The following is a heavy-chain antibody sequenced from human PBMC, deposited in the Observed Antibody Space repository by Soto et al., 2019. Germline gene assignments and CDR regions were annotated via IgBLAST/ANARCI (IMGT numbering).Heavy chain of an antibody. CDR3: ARDRDAYCSKGVCSGHYFDY. CDR1: GFTFSNYS. J-gene: IGHJ4*02. Sequence: GGSLRLSCAVSGFTFSNYSINWVRQAPGKGVKWLSYLSNTRSVQYYADSVKGWFTISRDNAKNSLYLQMNSLRDDDTAVYYCARDRDAYCSKGVCSGHYFDYWGRGTLVPVSS. V-gene: IGHV3-48*02. D-gene: IGHD2-8*01. CDR2: LSNTRSVQ.